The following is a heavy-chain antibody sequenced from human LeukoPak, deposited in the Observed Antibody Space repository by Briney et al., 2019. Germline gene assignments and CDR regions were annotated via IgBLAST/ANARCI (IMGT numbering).Heavy chain of an antibody. CDR1: GGSISSGDYY. D-gene: IGHD3-3*01. V-gene: IGHV4-30-4*01. J-gene: IGHJ4*02. CDR2: IYYSGST. CDR3: ASTFGVVTYFDY. Sequence: PSQTLSLTCTVSGGSISSGDYYWSWLRQPPGKGLEWIGYIYYSGSTYYNPSLKSRVTISVDTSKNQFSLKLSSVTAADTAVYYCASTFGVVTYFDYWGQGTLVTVSS.